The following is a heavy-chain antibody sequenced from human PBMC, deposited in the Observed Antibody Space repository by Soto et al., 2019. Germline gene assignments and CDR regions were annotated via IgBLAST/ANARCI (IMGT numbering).Heavy chain of an antibody. V-gene: IGHV1-69*13. Sequence: ASVKVSCKASGGTFSSYAISWVRQAPGQGLEWMGGIIPIFGTANYAQKFQGRVTITADESTSTAYMELSSLRSEDTAVYYCARDQVVTGVIAAGYYGMDVWGQGTTVTVSS. J-gene: IGHJ6*02. D-gene: IGHD3-16*02. CDR2: IIPIFGTA. CDR3: ARDQVVTGVIAAGYYGMDV. CDR1: GGTFSSYA.